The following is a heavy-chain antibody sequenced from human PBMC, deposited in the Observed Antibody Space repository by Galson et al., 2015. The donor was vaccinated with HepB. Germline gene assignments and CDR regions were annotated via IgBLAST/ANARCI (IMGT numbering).Heavy chain of an antibody. CDR1: GFTFSSYA. D-gene: IGHD3-10*01. J-gene: IGHJ3*01. V-gene: IGHV3-23*01. CDR3: ATQGSHYTVADDGFDV. CDR2: ISRTGDAT. Sequence: SLRLSCAASGFTFSSYAMHWVRQAPGKGLEWISAISRTGDATYYADSVKGRFSISRDNSKNTVYLHMSSLRAEDTAKYYCATQGSHYTVADDGFDVWVQGTMVSVYS.